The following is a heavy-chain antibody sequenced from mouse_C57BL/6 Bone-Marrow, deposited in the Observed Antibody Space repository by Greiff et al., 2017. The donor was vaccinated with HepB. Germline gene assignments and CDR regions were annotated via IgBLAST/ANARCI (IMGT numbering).Heavy chain of an antibody. CDR3: ARGGSTMVTHLYFDV. Sequence: QVQLQQPGAELVKPGASVKMSCKASGYTFTSYWITWVKQRPGQGLEWIGDIYPGSGSTNYNEKFKSKATLTVDTSSSPAYMQLSSLTSEDSAVYYCARGGSTMVTHLYFDVWGTGTTVTVSS. V-gene: IGHV1-55*01. CDR2: IYPGSGST. CDR1: GYTFTSYW. J-gene: IGHJ1*03. D-gene: IGHD2-1*01.